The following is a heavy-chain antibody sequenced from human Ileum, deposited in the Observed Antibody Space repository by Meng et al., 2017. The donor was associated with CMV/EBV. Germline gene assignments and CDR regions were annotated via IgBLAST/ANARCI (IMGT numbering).Heavy chain of an antibody. CDR2: VFSDDRK. CDR1: GFSLSTSGVG. Sequence: QITLKESGPTLVEPTQTLTLTCSFSGFSLSTSGVGVGWIRQAPGEALEWLALVFSDDRKCYSPSLKNRLTIIKDTSKNQVVLTMTNMDPVDTATYYCAHTYCGGGSCYGFNYWGQGALVTVSS. CDR3: AHTYCGGGSCYGFNY. D-gene: IGHD2-15*01. V-gene: IGHV2-5*02. J-gene: IGHJ4*02.